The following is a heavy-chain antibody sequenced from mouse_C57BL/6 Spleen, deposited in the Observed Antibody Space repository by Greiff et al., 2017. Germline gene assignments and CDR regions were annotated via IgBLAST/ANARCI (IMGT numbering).Heavy chain of an antibody. D-gene: IGHD1-1*01. Sequence: VQLQQSGAELVRPGASVKLSCTASGFNIKDDYMHWVKQRPEQGLEWIGWIDPENGDTEYASKFQGKATITADTSSNTAYLQRSSLTSEDTAVYYCTTWDYDGSSGYFDVWGTGTTVTVSS. CDR3: TTWDYDGSSGYFDV. CDR1: GFNIKDDY. V-gene: IGHV14-4*01. J-gene: IGHJ1*03. CDR2: IDPENGDT.